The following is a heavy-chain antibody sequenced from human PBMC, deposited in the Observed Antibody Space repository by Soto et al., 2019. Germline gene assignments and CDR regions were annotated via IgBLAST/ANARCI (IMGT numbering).Heavy chain of an antibody. D-gene: IGHD1-1*01. CDR1: GYSFTSYW. J-gene: IGHJ6*02. Sequence: PRESLKISCTGSGYSFTSYWIGWVRQMPGKGLEWMGIIYPGDSDTRYSPSFQGQVTISADKSISTAYLQWSSLKASDTAMYYCARHGVQGYYYYYGMDVWGQGTTVTVSS. CDR2: IYPGDSDT. V-gene: IGHV5-51*01. CDR3: ARHGVQGYYYYYGMDV.